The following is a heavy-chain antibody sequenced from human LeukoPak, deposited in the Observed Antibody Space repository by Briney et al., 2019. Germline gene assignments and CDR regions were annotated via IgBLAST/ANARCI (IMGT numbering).Heavy chain of an antibody. CDR1: GYSFTNYW. V-gene: IGHV5-51*01. D-gene: IGHD2-2*01. CDR2: IYPGDSDT. J-gene: IGHJ4*02. CDR3: ARQTCSSTSCYEADY. Sequence: GESLKISCKGSGYSFTNYWIGWVRQMPGKGLEWMGIIYPGDSDTRYSPSFQGQVTISADKSISTAYLQWSSLKAPDTAMYYCARQTCSSTSCYEADYWGQGTLVTVSS.